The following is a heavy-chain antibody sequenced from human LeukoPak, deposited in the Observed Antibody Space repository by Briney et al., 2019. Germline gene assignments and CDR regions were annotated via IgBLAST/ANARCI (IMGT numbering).Heavy chain of an antibody. CDR2: ISSSGSTI. V-gene: IGHV3-48*03. CDR1: GFTFSSYE. D-gene: IGHD3-10*01. CDR3: ARLQWLGGYYFDY. J-gene: IGHJ4*02. Sequence: GGSLRLSCAASGFTFSSYEMNWVRQAPGKGLEWVSYISSSGSTIYYADSVKGRFTISRDNAKNSLYLQMNSLRAEDTAVYYCARLQWLGGYYFDYWGQGTLVTVSS.